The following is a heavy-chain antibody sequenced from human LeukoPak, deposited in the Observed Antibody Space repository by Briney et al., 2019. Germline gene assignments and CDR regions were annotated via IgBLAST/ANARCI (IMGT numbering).Heavy chain of an antibody. CDR3: ARRTTDGSGYYYDTKYFHY. J-gene: IGHJ1*01. V-gene: IGHV1-8*01. D-gene: IGHD3-22*01. Sequence: ASVKVSCKASGYIFSSYDINWVRQATGQGLEWMGWMNPNSGNTGYAQKFQGRVTMTRNTSTSTAYMELSSLRSEDTAVYYCARRTTDGSGYYYDTKYFHYWGQGTLVTVSS. CDR2: MNPNSGNT. CDR1: GYIFSSYD.